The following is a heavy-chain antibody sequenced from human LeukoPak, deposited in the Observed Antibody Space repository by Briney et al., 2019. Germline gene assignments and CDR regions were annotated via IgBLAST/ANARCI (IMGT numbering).Heavy chain of an antibody. V-gene: IGHV4-4*07. CDR2: IYSSGST. Sequence: SETLSLTCTVSGGSISRYYWSWIRQPAGKGLEWIGRIYSSGSTTYNPSLKSRVTMSIDTSKNQFSLKLSSVTAADTAVYYCVRPDDNSFDFWGQGTMVTVSS. D-gene: IGHD3-9*01. CDR3: VRPDDNSFDF. CDR1: GGSISRYY. J-gene: IGHJ3*01.